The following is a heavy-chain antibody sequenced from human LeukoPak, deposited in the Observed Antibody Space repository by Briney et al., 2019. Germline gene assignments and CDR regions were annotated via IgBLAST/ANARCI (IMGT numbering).Heavy chain of an antibody. V-gene: IGHV4-34*01. J-gene: IGHJ4*02. CDR1: GGSFSGYY. D-gene: IGHD5-24*01. CDR3: AIQRWLQFH. CDR2: INHSGST. Sequence: ASETLSLTCAVYGGSFSGYYWSWIRQPPGKRLEWIGEINHSGSTNYNPSLKSRVTISVDTSKNQFSLKLSSVTAADTAVYYCAIQRWLQFHWGQGTLVTVSS.